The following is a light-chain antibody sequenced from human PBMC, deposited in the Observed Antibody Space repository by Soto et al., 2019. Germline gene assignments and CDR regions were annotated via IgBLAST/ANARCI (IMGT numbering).Light chain of an antibody. CDR3: QQYGSSPRT. V-gene: IGKV3-20*01. J-gene: IGKJ1*01. CDR2: GAS. CDR1: QSVTGSY. Sequence: VLTQSPGSISLSPGHPLPLCCRASQSVTGSYLAWYQQKPGQAPRVLIYGASNRATGIPDRFSGSGSGTDFTLTITRLEPEDFAVYCCQQYGSSPRTFGHGTKADIK.